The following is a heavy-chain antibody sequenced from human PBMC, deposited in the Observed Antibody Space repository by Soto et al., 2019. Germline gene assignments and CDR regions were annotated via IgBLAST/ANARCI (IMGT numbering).Heavy chain of an antibody. V-gene: IGHV1-69*13. D-gene: IGHD6-13*01. CDR2: IIPIFGTA. Sequence: ASVKVSCKASGGTFSSYAISWVRQAPGQGLEWMGGIIPIFGTANYAQKFQGRVTITADESTSTAYMELSSLRSEDTAVYYCASIPAVIAAAGDAFDIWGQGTMVTVSS. J-gene: IGHJ3*02. CDR3: ASIPAVIAAAGDAFDI. CDR1: GGTFSSYA.